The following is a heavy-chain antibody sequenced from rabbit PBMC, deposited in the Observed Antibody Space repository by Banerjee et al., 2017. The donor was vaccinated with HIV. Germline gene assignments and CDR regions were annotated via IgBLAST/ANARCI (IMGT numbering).Heavy chain of an antibody. CDR3: ARWDAGSKYFAL. CDR2: IYAGSSGIT. Sequence: QSLEESGGDLVKPGASLTLTCTASGFSFSSSYYMCWVRQAPGKGLEWIACIYAGSSGITYYASWAKGRFTISKTSSTTVTLQMTSLTAADTATYFCARWDAGSKYFALWGPGTLVTVS. J-gene: IGHJ4*01. CDR1: GFSFSSSYY. D-gene: IGHD4-2*01. V-gene: IGHV1S40*01.